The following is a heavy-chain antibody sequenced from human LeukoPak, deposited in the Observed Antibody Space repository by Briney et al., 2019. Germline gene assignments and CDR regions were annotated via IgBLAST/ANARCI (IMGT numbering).Heavy chain of an antibody. D-gene: IGHD2-15*01. Sequence: ASVKVSCKASGGTFSSYAISWVRQAPGQGLEWMGGIIPIFGTANYAQKFQGRVTMTRNTSISTAYMELSSLRSEDTAVYYCARAGGYCGRISCPYYFDYWGQGSLVAVSS. CDR2: IIPIFGTA. J-gene: IGHJ4*02. V-gene: IGHV1-69*05. CDR1: GGTFSSYA. CDR3: ARAGGYCGRISCPYYFDY.